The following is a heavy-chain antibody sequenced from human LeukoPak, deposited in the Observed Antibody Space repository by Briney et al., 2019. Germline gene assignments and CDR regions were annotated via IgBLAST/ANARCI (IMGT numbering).Heavy chain of an antibody. CDR3: AKSRSGSANWALQIFDN. J-gene: IGHJ4*02. CDR1: GFTVSSHY. Sequence: GGSLRLSCAASGFTVSSHYMTWVRQAPGKGLEWVSVIYSGGNTYYADSVKGRFTISRDNSNNTLFVQMNSLRAEDTAVYYCAKSRSGSANWALQIFDNWGQGALVTVSS. D-gene: IGHD1-1*01. CDR2: IYSGGNT. V-gene: IGHV3-53*01.